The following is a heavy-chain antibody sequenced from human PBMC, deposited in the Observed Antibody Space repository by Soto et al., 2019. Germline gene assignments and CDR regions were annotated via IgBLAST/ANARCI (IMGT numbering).Heavy chain of an antibody. CDR2: INPNNGGT. D-gene: IGHD2-2*01. Sequence: QVQLVQCGAEVRKPGASVRVSCKASGYTLTGYNMHWVRQAPGQGLEWMGWINPNNGGTDYAQKFQGRVTMTRDTSISTAYMELSRLISDDTAVYYCTRLRAPYCSSTSCLYYFDYWGQGTLVTVSS. CDR1: GYTLTGYN. J-gene: IGHJ4*02. V-gene: IGHV1-2*02. CDR3: TRLRAPYCSSTSCLYYFDY.